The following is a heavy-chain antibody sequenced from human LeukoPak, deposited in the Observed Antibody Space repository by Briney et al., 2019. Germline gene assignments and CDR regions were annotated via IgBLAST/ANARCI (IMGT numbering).Heavy chain of an antibody. J-gene: IGHJ4*02. CDR1: GFTFSSYS. V-gene: IGHV3-48*01. Sequence: PGGSLRLSCAASGFTFSSYSMNWVRQAPGKGLERVSYISSSSSTICYADSVKGRFTISRDNAKNSLYLQMNSLRAEDTAVYYCAREGGDYYDSSGEYYFDYWGQGTLVTVSS. CDR2: ISSSSSTI. CDR3: AREGGDYYDSSGEYYFDY. D-gene: IGHD3-22*01.